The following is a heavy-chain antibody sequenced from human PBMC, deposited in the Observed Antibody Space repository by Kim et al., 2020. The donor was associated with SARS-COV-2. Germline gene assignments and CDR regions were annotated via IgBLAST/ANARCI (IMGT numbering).Heavy chain of an antibody. D-gene: IGHD6-13*01. CDR2: ISTYNGNT. V-gene: IGHV1-18*01. CDR1: GYSFTTYG. CDR3: ARRGAIAAAYGLDV. J-gene: IGHJ6*02. Sequence: ASVKVSCKASGYSFTTYGVTWVRQAPGQGLEWMGWISTYNGNTNYAQKLQGRVTMTTDTSTSTAYMELRSLTSDDTAVYYCARRGAIAAAYGLDVWGQGTTVTVSS.